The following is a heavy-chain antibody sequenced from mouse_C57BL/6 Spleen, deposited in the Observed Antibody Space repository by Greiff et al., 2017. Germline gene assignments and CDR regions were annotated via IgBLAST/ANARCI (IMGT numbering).Heavy chain of an antibody. V-gene: IGHV1-18*01. CDR1: GYTFTDYN. J-gene: IGHJ3*01. Sequence: VQLQQSGPELVKPGASVKIPCKASGYTFTDYNMDWVKQSHGKSLEWIGDINPNNGGTIYNQKFKGKATLTVDKSSSTAYMELRSLTSEDTAVYYCAMMVTLIYYDYDAPFAYWGQGTLVTVSA. CDR2: INPNNGGT. CDR3: AMMVTLIYYDYDAPFAY. D-gene: IGHD2-4*01.